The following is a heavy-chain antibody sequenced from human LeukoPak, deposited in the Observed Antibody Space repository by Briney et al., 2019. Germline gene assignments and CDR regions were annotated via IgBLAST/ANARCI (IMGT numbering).Heavy chain of an antibody. CDR1: GGSISSGGYY. J-gene: IGHJ4*02. V-gene: IGHV4-31*03. CDR3: ARSPTVMVLFDY. Sequence: SETLSLTCTVSGGSISSGGYYWSWICQHPGKGLEWIGYIYYSGSTYYNPSLKSRVTISVDTSKNQFSLKLSSVTAADTAVYYCARSPTVMVLFDYWGQGTLVTVSS. D-gene: IGHD4-17*01. CDR2: IYYSGST.